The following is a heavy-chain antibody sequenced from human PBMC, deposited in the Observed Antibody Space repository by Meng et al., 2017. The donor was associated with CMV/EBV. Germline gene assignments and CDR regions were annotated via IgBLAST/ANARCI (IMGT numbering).Heavy chain of an antibody. CDR2: IYSGGST. V-gene: IGHV3-53*01. D-gene: IGHD1-26*01. Sequence: ETLSLTCAASGFTVSSNYTSWVRQAPGKGLEWVSVIYSGGSTYYADSVKGRFTISRDNSKNTLYLQMNSLRAEDTAVYYCASRSYFYYYYGMDVWGQGTTVTVSS. J-gene: IGHJ6*02. CDR1: GFTVSSNY. CDR3: ASRSYFYYYYGMDV.